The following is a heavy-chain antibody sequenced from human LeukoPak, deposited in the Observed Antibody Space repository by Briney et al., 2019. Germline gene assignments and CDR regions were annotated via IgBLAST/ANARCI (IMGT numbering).Heavy chain of an antibody. CDR1: GGSISSGSYY. Sequence: SETLSLTCTVPGGSISSGSYYWSWIRQPAGKGLEWIGRIYTSGSTNYNPSLKSRVTISVDTSKNQFSLKLSSVTAADTAVYYCARGTGGLVDYWGQGTLVTVSS. CDR2: IYTSGST. D-gene: IGHD1/OR15-1a*01. J-gene: IGHJ4*02. V-gene: IGHV4-61*02. CDR3: ARGTGGLVDY.